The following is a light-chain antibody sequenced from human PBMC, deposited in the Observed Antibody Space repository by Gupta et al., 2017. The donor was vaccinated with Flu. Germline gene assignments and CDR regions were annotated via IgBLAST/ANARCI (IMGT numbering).Light chain of an antibody. Sequence: QTVVTQEPSVSVSPGGTVTLTCGLNSGSVSTSYSPTWYQQTPGQAPRTLIYSTSTRSSGVPDRFSGSILGNKAALTITGAQADDESDYYCALYMGSGVSLFGGGTKLTVL. J-gene: IGLJ3*02. CDR1: SGSVSTSYS. CDR2: STS. V-gene: IGLV8-61*01. CDR3: ALYMGSGVSL.